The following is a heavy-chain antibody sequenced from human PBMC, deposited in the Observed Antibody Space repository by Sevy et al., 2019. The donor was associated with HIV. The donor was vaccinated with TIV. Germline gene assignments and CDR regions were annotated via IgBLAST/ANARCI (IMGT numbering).Heavy chain of an antibody. J-gene: IGHJ4*02. CDR2: FDPEDGET. CDR3: ATTKDYYESSGYPFDY. V-gene: IGHV1-24*01. CDR1: GYTLTQLS. D-gene: IGHD3-22*01. Sequence: GSVKVSCKVSGYTLTQLSMNWVRQAPGKGLEWMGSFDPEDGETIYAQKFQGRVTMTEDRSTDTAYMDLSSLRSEDTAVYYCATTKDYYESSGYPFDYWGQGTLVTVSS.